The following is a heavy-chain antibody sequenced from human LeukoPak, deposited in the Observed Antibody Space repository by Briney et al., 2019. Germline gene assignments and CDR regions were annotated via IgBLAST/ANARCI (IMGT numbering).Heavy chain of an antibody. V-gene: IGHV3-7*01. CDR2: IKQDGSEK. J-gene: IGHJ4*02. Sequence: GGSLRLSCAASGFSFSTNWMNWVRQAPGKGLEWVANIKQDGSEKYYVDSVKGRFTISRDNAKNSLYLQINSLRADDTAVYYCGRLGSSWYVDYWGQGTLVTVSS. CDR1: GFSFSTNW. D-gene: IGHD6-13*01. CDR3: GRLGSSWYVDY.